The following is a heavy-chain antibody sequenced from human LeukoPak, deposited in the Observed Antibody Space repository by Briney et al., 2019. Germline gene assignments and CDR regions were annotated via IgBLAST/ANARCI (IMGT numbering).Heavy chain of an antibody. CDR1: GFTFSSYG. D-gene: IGHD1-26*01. Sequence: GGSLRLSCAASGFTFSSYGMHWVRQAPGKGLEWVAVISHDGSNKYYADSVKGRFTISRDNSKNTVYLQMNSLRAEDTAVYYCAKDRMGAYSFDYWGQGTLVTVSS. CDR2: ISHDGSNK. V-gene: IGHV3-30*18. J-gene: IGHJ4*02. CDR3: AKDRMGAYSFDY.